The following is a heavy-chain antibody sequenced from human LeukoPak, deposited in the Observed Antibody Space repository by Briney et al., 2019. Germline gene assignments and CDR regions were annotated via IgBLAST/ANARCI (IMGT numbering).Heavy chain of an antibody. CDR3: ARSLAYGSGLRLPGGAYGMDV. Sequence: GGTLSLSCGASGFTFSSYAMTWVRHAQGKGLDRVSAIGDGGGSINYADSVKGRFTISRDNSKNTLYLQMNSLRAEDTAVYYCARSLAYGSGLRLPGGAYGMDVWGQGTTVTVSS. CDR2: IGDGGGSI. D-gene: IGHD3-10*01. V-gene: IGHV3-23*01. CDR1: GFTFSSYA. J-gene: IGHJ6*02.